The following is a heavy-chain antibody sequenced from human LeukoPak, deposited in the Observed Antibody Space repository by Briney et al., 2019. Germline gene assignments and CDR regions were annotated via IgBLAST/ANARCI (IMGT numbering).Heavy chain of an antibody. Sequence: KPSETLSLTCAVYGGSFSGYYWSWIRQPPGKGLGWIGEINHSGSTNYNPSLKSRVTISVDTSKNQFSLKLSSVTAADTAVYYCARSGPDYYYGMDVWGQGTTVTVSS. D-gene: IGHD3-10*01. CDR3: ARSGPDYYYGMDV. V-gene: IGHV4-34*01. CDR1: GGSFSGYY. CDR2: INHSGST. J-gene: IGHJ6*02.